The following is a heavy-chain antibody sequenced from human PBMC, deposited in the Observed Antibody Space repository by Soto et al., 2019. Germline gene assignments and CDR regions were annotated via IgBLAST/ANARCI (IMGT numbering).Heavy chain of an antibody. Sequence: SETLSLTCTVSGGSMISYYWGWIRQPPGKGLEWIGSIYYSGSTYYNPSLKSRVTISVDTSKNQFSLKLNSVTAADTAVYYCARRGLGWGGDAFDIWGQGTMVTVSS. J-gene: IGHJ3*02. D-gene: IGHD6-19*01. CDR1: GGSMISYY. V-gene: IGHV4-39*01. CDR3: ARRGLGWGGDAFDI. CDR2: IYYSGST.